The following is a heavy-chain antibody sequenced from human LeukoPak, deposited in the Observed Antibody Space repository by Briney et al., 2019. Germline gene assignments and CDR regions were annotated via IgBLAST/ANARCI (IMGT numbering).Heavy chain of an antibody. D-gene: IGHD4-17*01. CDR1: GFTLTTYA. CDR3: AKDADDYVSYFDY. V-gene: IGHV3-23*01. Sequence: GGSLRLSCAASGFTLTTYAMTWVRQAPGKGLEWVSGITASGPTTYYADSVKGRFTFSRDNSKNTLYLQMNSLRAEGTAVYYCAKDADDYVSYFDYWGQGTLVTVSS. J-gene: IGHJ4*02. CDR2: ITASGPTT.